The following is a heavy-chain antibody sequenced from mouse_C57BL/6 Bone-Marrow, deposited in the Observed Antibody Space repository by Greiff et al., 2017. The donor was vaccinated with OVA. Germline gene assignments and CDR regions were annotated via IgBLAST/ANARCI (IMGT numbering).Heavy chain of an antibody. J-gene: IGHJ2*01. CDR2: ISRGSSTI. Sequence: EVQGVESGGGLVKPGGSLKLSCAASGFTFSDYGMHWVRQAPEKGLEWVAYISRGSSTIYYADTVKGRFTISRDNAKNTLFLQMTRLRSEDTAMYYCAKTSSGLYYFDYWGQGTTLTVSS. CDR1: GFTFSDYG. V-gene: IGHV5-17*01. CDR3: AKTSSGLYYFDY. D-gene: IGHD3-2*02.